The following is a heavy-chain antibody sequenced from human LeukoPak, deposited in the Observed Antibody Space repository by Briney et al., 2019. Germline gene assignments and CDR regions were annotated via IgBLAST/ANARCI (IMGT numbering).Heavy chain of an antibody. J-gene: IGHJ4*02. V-gene: IGHV3-23*01. CDR1: GFTFSTYV. D-gene: IGHD6-13*01. Sequence: GGPLRHSCAASGFTFSTYVMNGVREAPGKGLEWVSGINGGGGSTYYADSVKGRFTISRDNSKNTLYLQMSSLRAEDTAVYYCPKVSGYTSIWYVVFFCWGQTSLVTVS. CDR3: PKVSGYTSIWYVVFFC. CDR2: INGGGGST.